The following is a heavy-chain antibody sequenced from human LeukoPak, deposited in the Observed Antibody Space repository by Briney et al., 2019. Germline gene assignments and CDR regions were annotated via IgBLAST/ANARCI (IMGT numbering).Heavy chain of an antibody. CDR3: ARPPLRYCSSTSCYLGY. CDR2: IIPIFGTA. J-gene: IGHJ4*02. CDR1: GGTFSSYA. Sequence: SVKVSCKASGGTFSSYAISWVRQAPGQGLEWIGGIIPIFGTANYAQKFQGRVTITADESTSTAYMELSSLRSEDTAVYYCARPPLRYCSSTSCYLGYWGQGTLVTVSS. V-gene: IGHV1-69*13. D-gene: IGHD2-2*01.